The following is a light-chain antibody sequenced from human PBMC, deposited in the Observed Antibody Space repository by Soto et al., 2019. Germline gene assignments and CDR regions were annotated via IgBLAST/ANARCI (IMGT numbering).Light chain of an antibody. J-gene: IGLJ3*02. Sequence: QSALTQPRSVSGSPGQSVTISCTGTSSDVGDYNYVSWYQQHPGKAPKLLIYAVNMRPSGVPDRFSGSKSGNTASLTISGLQAEDEADFSCCSYAGSYTWVFGGGTKVTVL. CDR2: AVN. V-gene: IGLV2-11*01. CDR1: SSDVGDYNY. CDR3: CSYAGSYTWV.